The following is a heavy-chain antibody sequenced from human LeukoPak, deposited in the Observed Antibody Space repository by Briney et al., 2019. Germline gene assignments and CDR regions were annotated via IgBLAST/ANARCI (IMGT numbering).Heavy chain of an antibody. V-gene: IGHV4-39*01. Sequence: SETLSLTCTVSGDSISTSSYFWGWIRQPPGKGLEWIGSIFYNGNTYDNPSLKSRVTISVDTSKNQFSLKLSSVTAADTAVYYCARHRMPDALASAFDYWGQGTLVTVSS. CDR1: GDSISTSSYF. CDR2: IFYNGNT. CDR3: ARHRMPDALASAFDY. J-gene: IGHJ4*02. D-gene: IGHD2-15*01.